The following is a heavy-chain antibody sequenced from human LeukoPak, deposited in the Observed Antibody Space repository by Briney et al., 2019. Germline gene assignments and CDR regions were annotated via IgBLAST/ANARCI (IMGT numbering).Heavy chain of an antibody. J-gene: IGHJ4*02. CDR1: GFTFSSYW. D-gene: IGHD3-3*01. CDR2: INHNGNVN. Sequence: GGSLRLSCAASGFTFSSYWMNWARQAPGKGLEWVASINHNGNVNYYVDSVKGRFTISRDNTMNSLYLQMSSLRAEDTAVYYCATDRGWRTSGYYLYYFEYWGQGTLVTFSS. CDR3: ATDRGWRTSGYYLYYFEY. V-gene: IGHV3-7*01.